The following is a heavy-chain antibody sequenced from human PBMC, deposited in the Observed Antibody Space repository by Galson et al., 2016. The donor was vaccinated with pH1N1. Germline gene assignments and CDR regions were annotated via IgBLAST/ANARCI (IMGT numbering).Heavy chain of an antibody. J-gene: IGHJ5*02. Sequence: SGAAVKKPGESLKISCEVFGYKFTTYWIGWVRQMPGKGLEWMGIIYPDDSDTRYNPAFQGQVTISVDKSVNTAYLQWNSLKASDTAIYYCARGFLSGFDHWGQETRVIVSS. D-gene: IGHD2/OR15-2a*01. CDR2: IYPDDSDT. CDR1: GYKFTTYW. CDR3: ARGFLSGFDH. V-gene: IGHV5-51*03.